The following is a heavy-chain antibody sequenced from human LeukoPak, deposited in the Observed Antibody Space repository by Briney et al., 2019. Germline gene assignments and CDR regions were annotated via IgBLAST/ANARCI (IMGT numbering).Heavy chain of an antibody. V-gene: IGHV3-74*01. J-gene: IGHJ4*02. CDR1: GFTFSRYW. CDR3: ARDSDSTVDFDY. D-gene: IGHD4-23*01. CDR2: ITSDGSGT. Sequence: PGGSLRLSCAASGFTFSRYWMHWVRQTPGKGLVWVSRITSDGSGTAYADSVKGRFTISRDNVKNTLFLQMNSLRAEDTAVYYCARDSDSTVDFDYWGQGSLVTVSS.